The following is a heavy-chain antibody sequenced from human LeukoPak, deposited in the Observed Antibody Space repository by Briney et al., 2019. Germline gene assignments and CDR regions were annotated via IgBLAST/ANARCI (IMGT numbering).Heavy chain of an antibody. D-gene: IGHD1-26*01. V-gene: IGHV3-48*03. J-gene: IGHJ4*02. Sequence: GGSLRLSCAASGFTFSSYEMNWVRQAPGKGLEWVSYISSSGSTIYYADSVKGRFTISRDNAKNSLYLQMNSLRAEDTAVYYCARGRGLGIVGATSDDYWGQGTLVTVSS. CDR2: ISSSGSTI. CDR3: ARGRGLGIVGATSDDY. CDR1: GFTFSSYE.